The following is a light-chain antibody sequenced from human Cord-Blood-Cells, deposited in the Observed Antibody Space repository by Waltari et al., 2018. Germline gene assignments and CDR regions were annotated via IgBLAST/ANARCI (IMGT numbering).Light chain of an antibody. CDR2: AAS. CDR3: QQSYSTPV. J-gene: IGKJ3*01. Sequence: DIQMTQSPSSLSASVGDRVTITCRASQSISSYLNWYQQKPGKAPKLLIYAASSLQSGVPSRFSGSGSGTDFTLTINSLQPEDFATYYCQQSYSTPVFGPGTKVDIK. V-gene: IGKV1-39*01. CDR1: QSISSY.